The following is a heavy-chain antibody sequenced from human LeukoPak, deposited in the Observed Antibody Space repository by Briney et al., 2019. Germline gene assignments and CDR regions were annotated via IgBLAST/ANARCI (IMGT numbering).Heavy chain of an antibody. D-gene: IGHD2-21*02. J-gene: IGHJ4*02. CDR1: GYTFTSYY. Sequence: ASVNVSCKASGYTFTSYYMHWVRQAPGQGLEWMGIINPSGGSTSYAQKFQGRVTMTRDTSTSTVCMELSSLRSEDTAVYYCARGYGGDGGDYWGQGTLVTVSS. CDR3: ARGYGGDGGDY. CDR2: INPSGGST. V-gene: IGHV1-46*01.